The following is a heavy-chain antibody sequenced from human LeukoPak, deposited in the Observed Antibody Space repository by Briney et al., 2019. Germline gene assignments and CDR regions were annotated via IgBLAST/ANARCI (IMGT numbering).Heavy chain of an antibody. J-gene: IGHJ1*01. CDR2: ISGSGGST. D-gene: IGHD1-7*01. CDR1: GFTLSSYA. V-gene: IGHV3-23*01. CDR3: AKSNNWIYAYFQH. Sequence: GRSLRLSCAVSGFTLSSYAMSWVRHPPGKGLEWVSAISGSGGSTYYADSVKGRLTISRHNSKNTLYLQMNSLRVEDTAVYYCAKSNNWIYAYFQHWGQGTLVTVSS.